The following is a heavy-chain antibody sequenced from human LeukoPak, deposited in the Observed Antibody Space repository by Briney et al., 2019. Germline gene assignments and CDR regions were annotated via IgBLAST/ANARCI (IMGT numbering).Heavy chain of an antibody. CDR2: IYYSGST. V-gene: IGHV4-59*01. CDR3: ARAGSSMVIAY. Sequence: GSLRLSCAASGFIFSSYAMSWIRQPPGKGLEWIGYIYYSGSTNYNPSLKSRVTISVDTSKNQFSLKLSSVTAADTAVYYCARAGSSMVIAYWGQGTLVTVSS. CDR1: GFIFSSYA. D-gene: IGHD2-21*01. J-gene: IGHJ4*02.